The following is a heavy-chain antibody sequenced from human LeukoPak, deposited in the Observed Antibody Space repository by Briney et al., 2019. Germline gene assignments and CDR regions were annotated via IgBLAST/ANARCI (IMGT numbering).Heavy chain of an antibody. J-gene: IGHJ4*02. V-gene: IGHV4-39*01. CDR1: GGSISSGDYY. CDR2: IYYGGST. CDR3: ARFYSMVRGFGGDY. Sequence: KPSQTLSLTCTVSGGSISSGDYYWSWIRQPPGKGLEWSGSIYYGGSTYYNPSLKSRVTISVDTSKHQFSLKLSSVTAADTAVYYCARFYSMVRGFGGDYWGQGTLVTVSS. D-gene: IGHD3-10*01.